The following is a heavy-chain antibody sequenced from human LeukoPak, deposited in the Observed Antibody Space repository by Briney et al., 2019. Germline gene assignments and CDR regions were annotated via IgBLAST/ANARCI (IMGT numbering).Heavy chain of an antibody. J-gene: IGHJ4*02. Sequence: WETPYITCTVSGGSISSISHYWGWIRQPPGKGLEWIGYIYYSGSSKYNPDLKSGRTTSVDTSKNQFSLKLSSVTAADTAVYYCARGARAGYNLEPFDYWGQGTLVTVSS. V-gene: IGHV4-61*05. CDR2: IYYSGSS. CDR1: GGSISSISHY. CDR3: ARGARAGYNLEPFDY. D-gene: IGHD5-24*01.